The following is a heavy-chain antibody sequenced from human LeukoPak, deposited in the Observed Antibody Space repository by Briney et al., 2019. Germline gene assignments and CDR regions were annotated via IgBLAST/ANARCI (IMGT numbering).Heavy chain of an antibody. Sequence: PGGSLRLSCAASGFTFSNNNMSWVRQAPGKGQGWVSNISNSGRTIYYADAVKGRFTISRGNAENSLYLQMNSLRVEDTAVYDCARVIATRPHYHYYMDVWGKGTTVTVSS. D-gene: IGHD6-6*01. CDR1: GFTFSNNN. CDR2: ISNSGRTI. CDR3: ARVIATRPHYHYYMDV. J-gene: IGHJ6*03. V-gene: IGHV3-11*04.